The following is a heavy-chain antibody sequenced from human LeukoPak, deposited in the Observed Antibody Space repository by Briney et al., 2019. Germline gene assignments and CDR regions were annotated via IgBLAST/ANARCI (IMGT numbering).Heavy chain of an antibody. CDR1: GYTFTSYG. CDR2: ISAYSGNT. CDR3: AKENYADDNWFDP. J-gene: IGHJ5*02. D-gene: IGHD4-17*01. Sequence: ASVKVSCKASGYTFTSYGITWVRQAPGQGLEWMGWISAYSGNTNYAQKFQGRVTMTRDTSISTTYMELSRLRSDDTAVYYCAKENYADDNWFDPWGQGTLVTVSS. V-gene: IGHV1-18*01.